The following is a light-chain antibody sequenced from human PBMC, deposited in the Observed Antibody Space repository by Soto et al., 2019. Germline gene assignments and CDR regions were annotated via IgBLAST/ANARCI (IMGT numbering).Light chain of an antibody. CDR2: DDS. V-gene: IGLV3-21*02. J-gene: IGLJ1*01. CDR1: VIGSES. Sequence: SSELTQPPSVSAAPGQTARFTRGGDVIGSESVPRYKQKPRKAPIVVVYDDSDRPSGIPERFSGSRSGNTGTLTISGVEAGDAAHYYCQVWNSSSDHYVFGTWTNVTV. CDR3: QVWNSSSDHYV.